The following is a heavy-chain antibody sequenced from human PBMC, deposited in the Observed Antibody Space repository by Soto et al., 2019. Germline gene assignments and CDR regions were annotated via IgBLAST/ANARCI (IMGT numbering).Heavy chain of an antibody. CDR3: ARGGELAGWMPFDS. D-gene: IGHD6-19*01. J-gene: IGHJ4*02. CDR1: GGTFNTYG. V-gene: IGHV1-69*19. Sequence: QVHLVQSGAEVKKPGSSVKVSCRASGGTFNTYGFNWVRQAPGQGLEWMGGLIPLFGTTTYAQNFQGRVTITASQSTTTAYMEKSGQTSEYSAVYCCARGGELAGWMPFDSWGQGNLVTVAS. CDR2: LIPLFGTT.